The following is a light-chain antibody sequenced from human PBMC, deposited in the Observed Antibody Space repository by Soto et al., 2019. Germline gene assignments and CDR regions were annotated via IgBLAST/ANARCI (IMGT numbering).Light chain of an antibody. CDR3: QQRSNWLYT. CDR1: QSVSSY. V-gene: IGKV3-11*01. Sequence: EIVLTQSPATLSLSPGERATLSCRASQSVSSYLAWYQQKPGQAPRLLIYDASNRATGIPARFSGSGSGTDVILTISSLEPEDFAVYYCQQRSNWLYTFGQGTKLEIK. J-gene: IGKJ2*01. CDR2: DAS.